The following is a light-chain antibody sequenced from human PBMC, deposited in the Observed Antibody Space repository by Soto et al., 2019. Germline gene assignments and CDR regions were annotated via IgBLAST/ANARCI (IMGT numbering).Light chain of an antibody. J-gene: IGKJ2*01. CDR2: DAY. CDR1: QSINIW. V-gene: IGKV1-5*01. Sequence: DIQMTQSPSTLSASVGDRVTITCRASQSINIWLAWYQQKAGKAPKLLIYDAYTLENRVPLRFSGSGPGTEFTLTISGLQPDELAPDFCQQYNTYSYTFGQGTKLEIK. CDR3: QQYNTYSYT.